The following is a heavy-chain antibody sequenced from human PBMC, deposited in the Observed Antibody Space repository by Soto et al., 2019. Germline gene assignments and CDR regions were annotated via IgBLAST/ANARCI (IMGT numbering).Heavy chain of an antibody. Sequence: EVQLVESGGGLVQPGGSLRLSCAVSGFTFNRHWMSLVRQTPGTGLEWVASIKEDGSAKSSVDAVKGRFTISRDNAKNSLFLQRNSLRVEDTAVYDCVRTCWNPPDYWGPGTLVTVS. V-gene: IGHV3-7*01. J-gene: IGHJ4*02. CDR2: IKEDGSAK. D-gene: IGHD1-1*01. CDR1: GFTFNRHW. CDR3: VRTCWNPPDY.